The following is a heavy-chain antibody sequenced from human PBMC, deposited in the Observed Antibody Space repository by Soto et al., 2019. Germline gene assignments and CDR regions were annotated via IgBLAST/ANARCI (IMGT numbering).Heavy chain of an antibody. V-gene: IGHV1-69*13. Sequence: ASVKVSCKASGGTFSSYAISWVRQAPGQGLEWMGGIIPIFGTANYAQKFQGRVTITADESTSTAYMELSSLRSEDTAVYYCARDREAYYEDWFDPWGQGTLVTVSS. CDR2: IIPIFGTA. CDR3: ARDREAYYEDWFDP. J-gene: IGHJ5*02. CDR1: GGTFSSYA. D-gene: IGHD3-16*01.